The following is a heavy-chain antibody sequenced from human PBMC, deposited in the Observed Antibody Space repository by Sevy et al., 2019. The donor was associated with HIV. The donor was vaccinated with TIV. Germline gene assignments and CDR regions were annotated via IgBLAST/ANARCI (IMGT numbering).Heavy chain of an antibody. CDR1: GFSFSSFS. J-gene: IGHJ4*02. D-gene: IGHD5-18*01. CDR3: ARGSDGYSYGLLDY. CDR2: ISTGSSTI. Sequence: GGSLRLSCAASGFSFSSFSMNWVRQAPGKGQEWVSYISTGSSTIYYADSVKGRFTISRDNAKNSLYLQMNSLRAEDTAVYYCARGSDGYSYGLLDYWGQGTVVTVSS. V-gene: IGHV3-48*01.